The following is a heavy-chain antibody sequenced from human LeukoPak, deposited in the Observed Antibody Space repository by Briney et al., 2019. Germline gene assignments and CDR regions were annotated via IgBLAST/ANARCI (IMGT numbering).Heavy chain of an antibody. J-gene: IGHJ4*02. Sequence: GGSLRLSCAASGFTFSIYSLNWVRQAPGKGLEWVSSISSRSSYKYYADSVRGRFIISRDNAKNSVDLQMSSLSVDDTAIYYCARDPEMYSGSYLDSWGQGTLVTVSS. CDR2: ISSRSSYK. V-gene: IGHV3-21*01. CDR1: GFTFSIYS. CDR3: ARDPEMYSGSYLDS. D-gene: IGHD1-26*01.